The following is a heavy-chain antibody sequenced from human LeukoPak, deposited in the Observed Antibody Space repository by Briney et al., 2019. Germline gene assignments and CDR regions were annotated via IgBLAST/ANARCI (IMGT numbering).Heavy chain of an antibody. CDR1: GFIFKSYA. D-gene: IGHD1-26*01. CDR3: VKEGLILGPSQFDY. J-gene: IGHJ4*02. V-gene: IGHV3-23*01. CDR2: IGGSALDT. Sequence: GGSLRLSCAASGFIFKSYAMSWVRQTPAKGLEWVAAIGGSALDTYYPDSVKGRFIISRDNTRNTLYLQMSSLRAEDTAVYFCVKEGLILGPSQFDYWGQGTLATVSS.